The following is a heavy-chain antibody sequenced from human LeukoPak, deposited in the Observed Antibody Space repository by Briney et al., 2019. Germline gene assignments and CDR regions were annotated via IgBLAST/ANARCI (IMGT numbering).Heavy chain of an antibody. CDR1: GYTFTSYD. CDR3: ARESGDILVVPYY. Sequence: ASVKVSCEASGYTFTSYDINWVRQAAGQGLEWMGWMSPISGNTGYAQKFQGRLTMTRNTAINTAYLELSGLGSEDTAVYYCARESGDILVVPYYWGQGTLVTVSS. J-gene: IGHJ4*02. CDR2: MSPISGNT. V-gene: IGHV1-8*01. D-gene: IGHD2-2*01.